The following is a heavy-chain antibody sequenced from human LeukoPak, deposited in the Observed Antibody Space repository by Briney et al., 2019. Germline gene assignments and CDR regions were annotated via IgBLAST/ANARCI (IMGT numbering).Heavy chain of an antibody. CDR2: IYPGDSDT. CDR1: GYSFSSYW. V-gene: IGHV5-51*01. D-gene: IGHD2-15*01. J-gene: IGHJ6*03. Sequence: GESLKISCKGFGYSFSSYWIGWVRQMPGKGLEWMGIIYPGDSDTRYSPSFQGQVIISADKSISTAYLQWSSLKASDTAMYYCARRAAVGARDYYYMDVWGKGTTVTVSS. CDR3: ARRAAVGARDYYYMDV.